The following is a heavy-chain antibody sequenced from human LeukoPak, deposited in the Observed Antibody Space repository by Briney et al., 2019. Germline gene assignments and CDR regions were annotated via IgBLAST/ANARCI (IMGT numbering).Heavy chain of an antibody. CDR3: AHHRGSLDSDTEYFQH. CDR2: ISGGGGST. Sequence: GGSLRLSCAASGFTFASYAMSWVRQAPGKGLEWVSAISGGGGSTYYADSVKGRFTISRDNSKSTLYLQMNSLSAEDMAVYYCAHHRGSLDSDTEYFQHWGQGTLVTVSS. V-gene: IGHV3-23*01. CDR1: GFTFASYA. J-gene: IGHJ1*01. D-gene: IGHD3-22*01.